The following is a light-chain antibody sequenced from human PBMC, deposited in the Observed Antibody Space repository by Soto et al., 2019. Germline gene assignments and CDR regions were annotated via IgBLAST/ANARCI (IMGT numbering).Light chain of an antibody. Sequence: EIVLTQSPGTLSLSPGERATLSCRASQSVSSNFLAWYQQKPGQAPRLLIYGASKRATGIPDRFSGSGSGTDFNLTISRLETEDFAVYYCQQYGSSPRTFGQGTKVDIK. CDR2: GAS. V-gene: IGKV3-20*01. J-gene: IGKJ1*01. CDR1: QSVSSNF. CDR3: QQYGSSPRT.